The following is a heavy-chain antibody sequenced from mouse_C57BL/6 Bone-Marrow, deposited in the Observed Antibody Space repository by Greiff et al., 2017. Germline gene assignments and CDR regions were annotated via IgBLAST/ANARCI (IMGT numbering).Heavy chain of an antibody. CDR2: INPGSGGN. Sequence: QVQLQQSGAELVRPGTSVKVSCKASGYAFTNYLIEWVKQRPGQGLEWIGVINPGSGGNNYNEKFKGKATLTADKSSSTAYKQLSSLTSEDSAVYFCARSYDGYSAWFAYWGQGTLVTVSA. V-gene: IGHV1-54*01. D-gene: IGHD2-3*01. CDR3: ARSYDGYSAWFAY. J-gene: IGHJ3*01. CDR1: GYAFTNYL.